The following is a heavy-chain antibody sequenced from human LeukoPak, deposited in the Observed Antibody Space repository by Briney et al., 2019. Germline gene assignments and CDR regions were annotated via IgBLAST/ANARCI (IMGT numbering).Heavy chain of an antibody. Sequence: GGSLRLSCAASGFTFSSYGMHWVRQAPGKGLEWVAFIRYDGSNKYYADSVKGRFTISRDNSKNTLYLQMNSLRPEDTAVYYCAKETYCSSTSCRSQYFQHWGQGTLVTVSS. V-gene: IGHV3-30*02. CDR2: IRYDGSNK. CDR3: AKETYCSSTSCRSQYFQH. J-gene: IGHJ1*01. D-gene: IGHD2-2*01. CDR1: GFTFSSYG.